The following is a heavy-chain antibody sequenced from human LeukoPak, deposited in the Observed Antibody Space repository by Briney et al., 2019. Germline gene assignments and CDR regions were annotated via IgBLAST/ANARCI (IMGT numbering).Heavy chain of an antibody. V-gene: IGHV3-23*01. Sequence: GGSLRLSCAASGFTFNSYAMSWVRQAPGKGLEWVSGISGSDGNTYYADSVKGRFTISRDNSRNTLYLQMNSLRAEDTAVYYCARDPMIRGIGWFDPWGQGTLVTVSS. D-gene: IGHD3-10*01. CDR3: ARDPMIRGIGWFDP. CDR2: ISGSDGNT. J-gene: IGHJ5*02. CDR1: GFTFNSYA.